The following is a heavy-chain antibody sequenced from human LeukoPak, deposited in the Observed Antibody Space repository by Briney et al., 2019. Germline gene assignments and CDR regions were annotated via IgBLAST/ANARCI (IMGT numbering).Heavy chain of an antibody. CDR1: GFTFSSYT. CDR3: ARDRDLDYFDY. CDR2: FSRSGPYI. D-gene: IGHD5-24*01. J-gene: IGHJ4*02. Sequence: GGSLRLSCAASGFTFSSYTMNWVRQAPGKGLEWVSSFSRSGPYIYYADSVKGRFTISRDNTKNTLYLQMNSLRAEDTAVYYCARDRDLDYFDYWGQGTLVTVSS. V-gene: IGHV3-21*01.